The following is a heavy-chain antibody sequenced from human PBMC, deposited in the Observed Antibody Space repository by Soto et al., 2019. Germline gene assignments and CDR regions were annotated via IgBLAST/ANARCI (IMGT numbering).Heavy chain of an antibody. D-gene: IGHD3-22*01. CDR3: ARRRYYYDSSGYYAVAAFDI. J-gene: IGHJ3*02. Sequence: PGESLKISCKGSGYSFTSYWIGWVRQMLGKGLEWMGIIYPGDSDTRYSPPFQGQVTISADKSISTAYLQWSSLKASDTAMYYCARRRYYYDSSGYYAVAAFDIWGQGTMVTVSS. V-gene: IGHV5-51*01. CDR2: IYPGDSDT. CDR1: GYSFTSYW.